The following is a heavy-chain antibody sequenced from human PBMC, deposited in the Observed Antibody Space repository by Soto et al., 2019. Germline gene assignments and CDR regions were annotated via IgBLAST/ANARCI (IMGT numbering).Heavy chain of an antibody. CDR2: IYHSGST. V-gene: IGHV4-30-2*01. CDR1: GGSISSGGYS. CDR3: ARVGLDGYNFGGPGGGWFDP. Sequence: SETLSLTCAVSGGSISSGGYSWSWIRHPPGKGLEWIGYIYHSGSTYYNPSLKSRVTISVDRSKNQFSLKLSSVTAADTAVYYCARVGLDGYNFGGPGGGWFDPWGQGTLVTVSS. D-gene: IGHD5-12*01. J-gene: IGHJ5*02.